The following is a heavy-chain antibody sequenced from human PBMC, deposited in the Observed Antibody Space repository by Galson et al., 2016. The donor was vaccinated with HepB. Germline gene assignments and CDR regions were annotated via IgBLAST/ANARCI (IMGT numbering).Heavy chain of an antibody. CDR2: IYYSGST. D-gene: IGHD6-6*01. J-gene: IGHJ4*02. CDR3: ARHAQPYSTSSPFDY. V-gene: IGHV4-39*01. Sequence: SETLSLTCTVSGGSIINSNYYWTWIRQPPGKGLEWIGNIYYSGSTYYNPSLKSRVTISVDTSKNQFSLKLSSVTAADTAVYYCARHAQPYSTSSPFDYWGQGTLVTVSS. CDR1: GGSIINSNYY.